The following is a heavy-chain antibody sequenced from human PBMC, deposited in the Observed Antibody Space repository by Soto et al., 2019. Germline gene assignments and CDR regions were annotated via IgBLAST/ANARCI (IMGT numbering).Heavy chain of an antibody. J-gene: IGHJ3*02. CDR2: ISVYNGNT. CDR1: GYTFFNYG. CDR3: ARDSLSGTDAFDS. D-gene: IGHD1-26*01. Sequence: GASVKVSCKASGYTFFNYGVTWVRQAPGQGLEWMGWISVYNGNTNYAQKLQGRVTLTTDISTSTAYMELRSLTSDETAVYYCARDSLSGTDAFDSWGQGTMVTVSS. V-gene: IGHV1-18*01.